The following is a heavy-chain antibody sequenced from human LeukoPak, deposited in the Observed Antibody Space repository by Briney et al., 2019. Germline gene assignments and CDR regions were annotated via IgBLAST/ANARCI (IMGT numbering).Heavy chain of an antibody. CDR1: GFTFSDSG. D-gene: IGHD3-10*01. CDR3: AKVGGSGTNNWFDP. J-gene: IGHJ5*02. V-gene: IGHV3-48*04. Sequence: GGSLRLSCAASGFTFSDSGMNWVRQAPGKGLEWISYISSSSSLIHYTDSVKGRFIISRDNAENSLYLQMNSLRAEDTAVYYCAKVGGSGTNNWFDPWGQGTLVYVSS. CDR2: ISSSSSLI.